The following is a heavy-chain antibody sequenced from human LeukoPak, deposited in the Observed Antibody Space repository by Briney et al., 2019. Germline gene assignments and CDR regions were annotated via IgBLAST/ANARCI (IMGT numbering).Heavy chain of an antibody. CDR2: ISAYNGNT. CDR1: GGTFSSYA. D-gene: IGHD4-23*01. Sequence: RRASVKVSCKASGGTFSSYAISWVRQAPGQGLEWMGWISAYNGNTNYAQKLQGRVTMTTDTSTSTAYMELRSLRSDDTAVYYCARLYGGGHDDAFDIWGQGTMVTVSS. CDR3: ARLYGGGHDDAFDI. J-gene: IGHJ3*02. V-gene: IGHV1-18*01.